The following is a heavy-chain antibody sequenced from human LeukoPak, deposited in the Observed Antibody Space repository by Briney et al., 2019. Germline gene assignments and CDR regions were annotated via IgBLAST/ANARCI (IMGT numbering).Heavy chain of an antibody. CDR2: IDPSDSYT. J-gene: IGHJ5*02. CDR1: GYSFTNYW. CDR3: ARHKKSNWFDP. V-gene: IGHV5-10-1*01. Sequence: GESLKISCKGSGYSFTNYWISWVRQMPGRALEWMGRIDPSDSYTNYSPSFQGHVTISADKSISTAYLQWSSLRASDTAMYYCARHKKSNWFDPWGQGTLVTVSS.